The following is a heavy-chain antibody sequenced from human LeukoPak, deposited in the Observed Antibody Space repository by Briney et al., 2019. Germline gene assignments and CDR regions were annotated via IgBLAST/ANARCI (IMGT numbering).Heavy chain of an antibody. CDR1: GGSISSGDYY. J-gene: IGHJ4*02. D-gene: IGHD3-10*01. CDR3: ARDLVGFGGHEFDY. V-gene: IGHV4-30-4*08. Sequence: PSETLSLTCTVSGGSISSGDYYWSWIRQPPGKGLEWIGYIYYSGSTYYNPSLKSRVTISVDTSKNQFSLKLSSVTAADTAVYYCARDLVGFGGHEFDYWGQGTLVTVSS. CDR2: IYYSGST.